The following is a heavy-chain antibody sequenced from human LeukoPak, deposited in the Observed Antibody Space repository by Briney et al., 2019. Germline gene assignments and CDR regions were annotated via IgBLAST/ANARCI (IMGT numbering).Heavy chain of an antibody. D-gene: IGHD2-21*01. V-gene: IGHV4-34*01. J-gene: IGHJ4*02. Sequence: SETLSLTCAVYGGSFSGYYWSWIRQPPGKGLEWIGEINHSGSTNYNPSLKSRVTISVDTSKNQFSLKLSSVTVADTAVYYCASGSRSGDNYYFDYWGQGALVTVSS. CDR3: ASGSRSGDNYYFDY. CDR2: INHSGST. CDR1: GGSFSGYY.